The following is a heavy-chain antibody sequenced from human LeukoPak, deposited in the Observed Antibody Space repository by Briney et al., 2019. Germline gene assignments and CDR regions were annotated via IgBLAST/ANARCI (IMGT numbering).Heavy chain of an antibody. J-gene: IGHJ6*03. CDR2: ISWNSGSI. CDR3: AKGASGGYYYYMDV. D-gene: IGHD3-16*01. Sequence: PGRSLRLSCAASGFTFDDYAMYWVRQAPGKGLEWVSGISWNSGSIGYADSVKGRFTISRDNAKNSLYLQMNSLKAEDMGLYYCAKGASGGYYYYMDVWGKGTTVTVSS. V-gene: IGHV3-9*03. CDR1: GFTFDDYA.